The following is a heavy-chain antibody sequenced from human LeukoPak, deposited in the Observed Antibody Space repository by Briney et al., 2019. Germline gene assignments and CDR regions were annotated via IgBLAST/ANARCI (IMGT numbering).Heavy chain of an antibody. Sequence: ASVKVSCKASGYTFTSYGISWVRQAPGQGLEWMGWISVYNGNTNYAQKLQGRVTMTTDTSTSTAYMELRSLRSDDTAVYYCARRIAVAGTRAFDIWGQGTMVTVSS. D-gene: IGHD6-13*01. CDR1: GYTFTSYG. V-gene: IGHV1-18*01. CDR3: ARRIAVAGTRAFDI. J-gene: IGHJ3*02. CDR2: ISVYNGNT.